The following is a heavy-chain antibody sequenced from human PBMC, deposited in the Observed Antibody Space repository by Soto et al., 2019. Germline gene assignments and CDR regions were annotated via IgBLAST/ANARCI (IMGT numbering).Heavy chain of an antibody. CDR3: AIRRVGTAYFDY. V-gene: IGHV3-48*02. D-gene: IGHD2-21*02. Sequence: GGSLRLSCAASGLTFTSNRMNWVRQAPGKGLEWISYITSSSTTIYYADSVKGRFTISRDNAKNSVYLQLNSLRDEDTALYYCAIRRVGTAYFDYWCQGALVTGST. CDR1: GLTFTSNR. J-gene: IGHJ4*02. CDR2: ITSSSTTI.